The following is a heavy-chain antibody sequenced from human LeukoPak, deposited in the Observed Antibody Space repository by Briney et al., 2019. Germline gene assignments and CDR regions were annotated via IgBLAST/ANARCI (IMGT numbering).Heavy chain of an antibody. Sequence: GGSLRLSCAASGFTFSDHYMDWVRQAPGKGLEWVGRTRNKANSYTTEYAASVKGRFTISRGDSKNSLYLQMNSLKTEDTAVYYCATTSAYCGGDCYWRGYYFDYWGQGTLVTVSS. J-gene: IGHJ4*02. D-gene: IGHD2-21*02. CDR2: TRNKANSYTT. V-gene: IGHV3-72*01. CDR1: GFTFSDHY. CDR3: ATTSAYCGGDCYWRGYYFDY.